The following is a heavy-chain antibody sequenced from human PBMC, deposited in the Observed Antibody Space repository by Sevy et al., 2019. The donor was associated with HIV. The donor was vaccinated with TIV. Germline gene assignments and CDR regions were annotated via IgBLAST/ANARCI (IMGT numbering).Heavy chain of an antibody. V-gene: IGHV4-38-2*01. Sequence: SETLSLTCAVSGYSISSGYYWGWIRQPPGKGLEWIGSSFESGSTYYNPSLKSRVTISVDTSKNQFSLNLSSVTAADTAVYYCARHVWGLLEDDAFDIWGHGTMVTVSS. J-gene: IGHJ3*02. CDR2: SFESGST. CDR3: ARHVWGLLEDDAFDI. CDR1: GYSISSGYY. D-gene: IGHD1-26*01.